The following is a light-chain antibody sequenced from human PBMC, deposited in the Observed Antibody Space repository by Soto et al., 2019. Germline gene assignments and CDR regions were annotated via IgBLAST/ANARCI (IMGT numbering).Light chain of an antibody. CDR1: QSGSSY. CDR2: DAS. CDR3: PHRSNLTWT. Sequence: EIVLTQSPATLSLSPGERATLSCRASQSGSSYLAWYQQKPGQAPRRLLYDASNRATGIPARFSRSRSGTDISLTISSLEPEDFPAYYCPHRSNLTWTFGQGTKVEIK. J-gene: IGKJ1*01. V-gene: IGKV3-11*01.